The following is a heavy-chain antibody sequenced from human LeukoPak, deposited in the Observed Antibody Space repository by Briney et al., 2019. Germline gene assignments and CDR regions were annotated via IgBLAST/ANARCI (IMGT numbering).Heavy chain of an antibody. D-gene: IGHD3-3*01. J-gene: IGHJ3*02. CDR2: IYTSGST. CDR1: GGSISSYY. V-gene: IGHV4-4*07. Sequence: SETLSLTCTVSGGSISSYYWSWIRQPAGKGLEWIGRIYTSGSTNYNPSLKSRVTMSVDTSKNQFSLKLSSVTAADTAVYYCARSRITIFGVVRGGLFDIWGQGTMVTVSS. CDR3: ARSRITIFGVVRGGLFDI.